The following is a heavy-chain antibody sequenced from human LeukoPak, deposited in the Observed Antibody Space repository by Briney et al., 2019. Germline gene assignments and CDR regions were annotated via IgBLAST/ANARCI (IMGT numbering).Heavy chain of an antibody. CDR3: ARAGYYYDSSGYPKGGEYYYYYYYMDV. J-gene: IGHJ6*03. CDR2: IYYSGST. CDR1: GGSISSSSYY. V-gene: IGHV4-39*07. D-gene: IGHD3-22*01. Sequence: PSETLSLTCTVSGGSISSSSYYWGWIRQPPGKGLEWIGSIYYSGSTYYNPSLKSRVTISVDTSKNQFSLKLSSVTAADTAVYYCARAGYYYDSSGYPKGGEYYYYYYYMDVWGKGTTVTVSS.